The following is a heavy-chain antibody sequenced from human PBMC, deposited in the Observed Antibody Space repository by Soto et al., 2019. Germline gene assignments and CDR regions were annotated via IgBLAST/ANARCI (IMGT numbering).Heavy chain of an antibody. CDR3: ARVRAAGTGPYYYYGMDV. V-gene: IGHV1-18*01. CDR1: GYTFTSYG. J-gene: IGHJ6*02. CDR2: ISAYNGNT. Sequence: ASLKVSCKASGYTFTSYGISWVRQAPGQGLEWMGWISAYNGNTNYAQKLQGRVTMTTDTSTSTAYMELRSLRSDDTAVYYCARVRAAGTGPYYYYGMDVWGQGTTVTVSS. D-gene: IGHD1-1*01.